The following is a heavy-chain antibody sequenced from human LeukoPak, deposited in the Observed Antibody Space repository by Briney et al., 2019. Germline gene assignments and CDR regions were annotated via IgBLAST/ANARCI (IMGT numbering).Heavy chain of an antibody. D-gene: IGHD2-8*01. CDR1: GYTLTELS. J-gene: IGHJ6*02. CDR3: ATTPRGCTNGVCRYYYYYYGMDV. Sequence: RASVKVSCKVSGYTLTELSMHWVRQASGKGLEWMGGFDPEDGETIYAQKFQGRVTMTEDTSTDTAYMELSSLRSEDTAVYYCATTPRGCTNGVCRYYYYYYGMDVWGQGTTVTVSS. V-gene: IGHV1-24*01. CDR2: FDPEDGET.